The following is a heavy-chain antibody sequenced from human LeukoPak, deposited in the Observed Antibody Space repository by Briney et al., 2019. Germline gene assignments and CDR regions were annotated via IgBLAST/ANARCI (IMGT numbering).Heavy chain of an antibody. CDR3: ARIYYGGNEAAFDY. J-gene: IGHJ4*02. Sequence: SETLSLTCTVSGGSISSYYWSWIRQPPGKGLEWIGYIYYSGSTNYNPSLKSRVTISVDTSKNQFSLKLSSVTAADTAVYYCARIYYGGNEAAFDYWGQGTLVTVSS. CDR2: IYYSGST. D-gene: IGHD4-23*01. CDR1: GGSISSYY. V-gene: IGHV4-59*01.